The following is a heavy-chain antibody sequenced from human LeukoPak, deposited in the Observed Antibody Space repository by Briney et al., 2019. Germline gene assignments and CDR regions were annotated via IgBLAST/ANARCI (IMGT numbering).Heavy chain of an antibody. CDR2: IMPIFGKA. Sequence: ASVKVSCKASGGTFSSYAISWVRQAPGQGLEWMGSIMPIFGKANYAQKFQGRVTITTDESTSTVYMELSSLRSEDTAVYYCARDLHYYDSSGYYYPNWFDPWGQGTLVTVSS. CDR1: GGTFSSYA. V-gene: IGHV1-69*05. CDR3: ARDLHYYDSSGYYYPNWFDP. J-gene: IGHJ5*02. D-gene: IGHD3-22*01.